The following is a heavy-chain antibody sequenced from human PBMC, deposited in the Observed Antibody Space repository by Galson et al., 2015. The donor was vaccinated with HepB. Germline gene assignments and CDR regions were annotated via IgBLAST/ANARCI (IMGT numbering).Heavy chain of an antibody. D-gene: IGHD6-13*01. V-gene: IGHV3-30-3*01. CDR2: ISYDGSNK. J-gene: IGHJ6*02. CDR1: GFTFSSYA. Sequence: SLRLSCAASGFTFSSYAMHWVRQAPGKGLEWVAVISYDGSNKYYADSVKGRFTISRDNSKNTLYLQMNSLRAEDTAVYYCARDRIAAAGTGAPTVGMDVWGQGTTVTVSS. CDR3: ARDRIAAAGTGAPTVGMDV.